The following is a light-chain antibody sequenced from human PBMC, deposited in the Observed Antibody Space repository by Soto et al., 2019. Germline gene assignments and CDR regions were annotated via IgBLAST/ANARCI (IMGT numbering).Light chain of an antibody. Sequence: EIVLTQSPGTLSLSPGERATLSCRASQSVRSNYLAWYQQKPGRAPRLLIYDASDRATGIPGRFSGSGSGTDFTLTISSLEPEDFAVYYCQQHSNWPPITFGQGTRLEIK. CDR3: QQHSNWPPIT. J-gene: IGKJ5*01. CDR2: DAS. CDR1: QSVRSNY. V-gene: IGKV3D-20*02.